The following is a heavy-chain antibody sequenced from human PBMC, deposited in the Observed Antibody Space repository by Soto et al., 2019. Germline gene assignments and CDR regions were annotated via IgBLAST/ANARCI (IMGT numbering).Heavy chain of an antibody. CDR1: GYTFTSYG. J-gene: IGHJ6*02. V-gene: IGHV1-18*01. CDR3: ARAHFWSGYWLAGMDV. D-gene: IGHD3-3*02. Sequence: QVQLVQSGAEVKKPGASVKVSCKASGYTFTSYGISWVRQAPGQGLEWMGWISDYNGNTNKAQKLQGRGNITTDTSTSTAYMELRSLRSDVTAVYYCARAHFWSGYWLAGMDVWGQGTTVTVSS. CDR2: ISDYNGNT.